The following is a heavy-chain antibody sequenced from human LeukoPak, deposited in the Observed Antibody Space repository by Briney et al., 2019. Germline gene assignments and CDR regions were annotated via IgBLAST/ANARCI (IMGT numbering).Heavy chain of an antibody. J-gene: IGHJ5*02. CDR1: GGSINNYY. V-gene: IGHV4-59*01. Sequence: SETLSLTCTLSGGSINNYYWSWIRQPPGKGLEWIGYIYYNGNTNYNPSLKSRVTISVDTSKNQFSLKLSSVTAADTAVYYCARGFNWFDPWGQGTLVTVSS. CDR3: ARGFNWFDP. CDR2: IYYNGNT.